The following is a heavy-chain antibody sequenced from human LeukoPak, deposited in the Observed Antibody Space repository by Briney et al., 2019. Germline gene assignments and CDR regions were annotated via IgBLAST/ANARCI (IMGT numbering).Heavy chain of an antibody. CDR1: GFTFSDYY. J-gene: IGHJ4*02. CDR2: ISSSGSTM. V-gene: IGHV3-11*01. Sequence: PGGSLRLSCAASGFTFSDYYMIWIRQAPGKGLEWVSYISSSGSTMYYADSVKGRFTISRDNAKNSLYLQMNSLRAEDTAVYYCAREYYDSSGYYYFDYWGQGTLVTVSS. D-gene: IGHD3-22*01. CDR3: AREYYDSSGYYYFDY.